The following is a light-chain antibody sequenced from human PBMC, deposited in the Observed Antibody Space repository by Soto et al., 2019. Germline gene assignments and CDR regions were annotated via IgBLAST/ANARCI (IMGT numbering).Light chain of an antibody. Sequence: EIVMTQSPATLSVSPGERATLSCRASQSISNNFAWFQQKPGQVPRLLIYGESNRATGVSARFSGSGSGTEFTLTISSLQSEDFAVYYCLQYHYWWTFGQGTKVDIK. J-gene: IGKJ1*01. CDR2: GES. CDR3: LQYHYWWT. V-gene: IGKV3-15*01. CDR1: QSISNN.